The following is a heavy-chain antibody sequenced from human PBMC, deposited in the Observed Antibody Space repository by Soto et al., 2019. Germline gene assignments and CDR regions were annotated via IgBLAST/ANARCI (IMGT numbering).Heavy chain of an antibody. V-gene: IGHV3-66*01. CDR3: VRENYYYGMDV. J-gene: IGHJ6*02. CDR2: INNAYST. CDR1: GFDASVNF. Sequence: GGSLRLSCAASGFDASVNFMTWVRQAPGKGLEWVSAINNAYSTFYADSVKGRFTISRDNSKNTVYPQVSSLRVEDTAMYYCVRENYYYGMDVWGQGTAVTVSS.